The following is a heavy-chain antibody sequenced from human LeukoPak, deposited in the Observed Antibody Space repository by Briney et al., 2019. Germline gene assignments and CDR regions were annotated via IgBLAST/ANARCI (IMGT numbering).Heavy chain of an antibody. CDR3: ATRGDYYDSRGYFDY. J-gene: IGHJ4*02. Sequence: PSETLSLTCTVSGASISSYYWSWIRQPPGKGLEWIGYISYSGSTNYNPSLKSRVTMSVDTSKNHFSLKLSSVTAADTAVYYCATRGDYYDSRGYFDYWGKGTVVTVSS. CDR2: ISYSGST. CDR1: GASISSYY. V-gene: IGHV4-59*01. D-gene: IGHD3-22*01.